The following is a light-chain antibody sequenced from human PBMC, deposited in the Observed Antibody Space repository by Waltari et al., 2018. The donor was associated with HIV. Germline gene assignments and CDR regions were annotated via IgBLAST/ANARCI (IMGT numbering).Light chain of an antibody. Sequence: QTVVTQETSFSVSPGGTVTFTCGLSSGSVSSRYYPSWYQKTPGLPPRNPIYDTTTRSSGVPDRFSGSILGNKAALTITGAQSDDESEYYCLLYVGTGIWVFGGGTKLTVL. CDR2: DTT. CDR3: LLYVGTGIWV. CDR1: SGSVSSRYY. V-gene: IGLV8-61*01. J-gene: IGLJ3*02.